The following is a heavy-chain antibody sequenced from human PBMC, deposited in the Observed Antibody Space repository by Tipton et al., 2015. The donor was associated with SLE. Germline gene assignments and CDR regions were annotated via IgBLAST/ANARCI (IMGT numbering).Heavy chain of an antibody. CDR3: ARGVYNLYGMDV. Sequence: SLRLSCAASGFAFSNYWMHWVRQAPGKGLVWVSRINTDGSSTNYAYSVKGRLTIARDNAEKTLYLQMNSLRAEDTAVYYCARGVYNLYGMDVWGQGTTVTVSS. V-gene: IGHV3-74*01. CDR1: GFAFSNYW. CDR2: INTDGSST. D-gene: IGHD1-14*01. J-gene: IGHJ6*02.